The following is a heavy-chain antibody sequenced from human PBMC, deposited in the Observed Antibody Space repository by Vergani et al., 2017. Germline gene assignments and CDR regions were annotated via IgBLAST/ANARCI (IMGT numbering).Heavy chain of an antibody. CDR3: ARFYAVLRFFDSDPGGGWFDP. D-gene: IGHD3-9*01. V-gene: IGHV3-7*01. Sequence: EVQLVESGGGLVQPGGSLRLSCAASGFTFRNYWMNWVRQAPGKGLEWVANIKEDGSEKYYVDSVKGRFTISRDNAKNSLYLQMNSLRVEDTAVYYCARFYAVLRFFDSDPGGGWFDPWGQGTLVTVSS. CDR2: IKEDGSEK. J-gene: IGHJ5*02. CDR1: GFTFRNYW.